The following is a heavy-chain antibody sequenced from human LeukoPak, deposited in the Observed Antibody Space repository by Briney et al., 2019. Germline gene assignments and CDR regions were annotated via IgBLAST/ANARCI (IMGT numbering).Heavy chain of an antibody. J-gene: IGHJ4*02. Sequence: GGSLRLSCAASGFTLSSYAMSWVRQAPGKGLEWVSRIGASGDITYYADSVKGRFTISRDNSQNTLYLQMNSLRAADAAVYYCAKDRYGSGSYPLFDCWGQGTLVTVSS. CDR3: AKDRYGSGSYPLFDC. CDR2: IGASGDIT. CDR1: GFTLSSYA. V-gene: IGHV3-23*01. D-gene: IGHD3-10*01.